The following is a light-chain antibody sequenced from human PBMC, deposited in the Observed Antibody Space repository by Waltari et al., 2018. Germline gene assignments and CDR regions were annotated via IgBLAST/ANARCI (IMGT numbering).Light chain of an antibody. CDR3: QQYNNWPPWT. CDR2: GAS. V-gene: IGKV3-15*01. CDR1: QSGSSD. Sequence: EIVMTQSPATLSVSPGERATLSCRASQSGSSDLAWYQQKPGQAPRRLIYGASTRATGIPARFSGSGSGTEFTLTISSLQSEDFAVYYCQQYNNWPPWTFGQGTKVEIK. J-gene: IGKJ1*01.